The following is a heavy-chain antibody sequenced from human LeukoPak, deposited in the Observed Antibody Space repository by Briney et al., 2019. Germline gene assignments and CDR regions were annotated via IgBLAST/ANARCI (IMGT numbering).Heavy chain of an antibody. J-gene: IGHJ4*02. D-gene: IGHD5-18*01. CDR1: GGTFSSYT. V-gene: IGHV1-69*02. Sequence: SVKVSCKASGGTFSSYTISWVRQAPGQGLEWMGRIIPTLGIANYAQKVQGRVTITADKSTSTAYMELSSLRSEDTAVYYCAIGPGEVDTAIAWGQGTLVTVSS. CDR2: IIPTLGIA. CDR3: AIGPGEVDTAIA.